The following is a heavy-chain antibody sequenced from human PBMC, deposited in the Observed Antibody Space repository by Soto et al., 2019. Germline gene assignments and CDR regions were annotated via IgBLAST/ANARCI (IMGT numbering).Heavy chain of an antibody. V-gene: IGHV1-18*01. Sequence: GASVKVSCKASGYTFTSYGISWVRQAPGQGLEWMGWISAYNGNTNYAQKLQGRVTMTTDTSTSTAYMELRSLRSDDTAVYCCASGVRGTGDYYYYYGMDVWGQGTTVTVSS. D-gene: IGHD2-8*02. CDR3: ASGVRGTGDYYYYYGMDV. CDR1: GYTFTSYG. CDR2: ISAYNGNT. J-gene: IGHJ6*02.